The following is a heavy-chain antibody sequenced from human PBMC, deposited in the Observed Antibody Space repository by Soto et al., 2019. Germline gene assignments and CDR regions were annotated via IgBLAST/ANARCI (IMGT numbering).Heavy chain of an antibody. J-gene: IGHJ6*02. Sequence: SETLSLTCTVSGGSISSYYWSWIRQPPGKGLEWIGYIYYSGSTNYNPSLKSRVTISVDTSKNQFSLKLSSVTAADTAVYYCARSWWEREGYLLDVWGQGTTVTV. CDR1: GGSISSYY. CDR2: IYYSGST. V-gene: IGHV4-59*08. CDR3: ARSWWEREGYLLDV. D-gene: IGHD1-26*01.